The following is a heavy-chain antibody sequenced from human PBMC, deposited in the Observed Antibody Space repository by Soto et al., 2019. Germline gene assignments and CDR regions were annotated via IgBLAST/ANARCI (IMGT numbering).Heavy chain of an antibody. CDR3: ARFSCSGGSCYDY. J-gene: IGHJ4*02. CDR1: GFTFSDYY. Sequence: QVQLVESGGGLVKSGGSLRLSCAASGFTFSDYYMSWIRQAPGKGLEWVSYISSSSSYTNYADSVKGRFTISRDNAKNSLYLQMNSLRAEDTAVYYCARFSCSGGSCYDYWGQGTLVTVSS. V-gene: IGHV3-11*06. D-gene: IGHD2-15*01. CDR2: ISSSSSYT.